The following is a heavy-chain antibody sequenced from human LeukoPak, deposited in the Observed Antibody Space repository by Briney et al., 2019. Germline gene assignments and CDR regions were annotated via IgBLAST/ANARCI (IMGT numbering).Heavy chain of an antibody. V-gene: IGHV4-4*02. J-gene: IGHJ6*02. CDR3: ARYSSSWYENYYYGMDV. CDR2: IYHSGST. Sequence: PSGTLSLTCAVSGGSISSSNWWSWVRQPPGKGLEWIGEIYHSGSTNYNPSLKSRVTISVDKSKNQFSLKLSSVTAADTAVYYCARYSSSWYENYYYGMDVWGQGTTVTVSS. D-gene: IGHD6-13*01. CDR1: GGSISSSNW.